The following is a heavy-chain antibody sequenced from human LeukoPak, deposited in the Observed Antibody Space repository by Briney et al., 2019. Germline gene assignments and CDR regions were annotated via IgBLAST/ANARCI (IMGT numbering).Heavy chain of an antibody. Sequence: PGGSLRLSCAASGFTFTTYTMHWVRQAPGKGLEWVSVISYDGSIKYYADFVKGRFTISRDNSKNTLYLQMNSLRAEDTAVYYCASSCGGDCYPTLYYFDYWGQGTLVTVSS. V-gene: IGHV3-30*04. CDR2: ISYDGSIK. D-gene: IGHD2-21*02. CDR3: ASSCGGDCYPTLYYFDY. J-gene: IGHJ4*02. CDR1: GFTFTTYT.